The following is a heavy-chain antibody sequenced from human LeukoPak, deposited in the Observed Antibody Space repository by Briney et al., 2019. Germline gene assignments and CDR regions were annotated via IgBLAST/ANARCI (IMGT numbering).Heavy chain of an antibody. CDR3: ARQTRRVGGNSALGWLDP. CDR1: DGSLSSSSYF. CDR2: IYYTGST. D-gene: IGHD2/OR15-2a*01. J-gene: IGHJ5*02. Sequence: SETLSLTCTVSDGSLSSSSYFWGWIRQPPGEGLEWIGTIYYTGSTYYTPSLKSRVTISIDTSNNQFSLILSSVTAADTAVYYCARQTRRVGGNSALGWLDPWGQGTLVTVSS. V-gene: IGHV4-39*01.